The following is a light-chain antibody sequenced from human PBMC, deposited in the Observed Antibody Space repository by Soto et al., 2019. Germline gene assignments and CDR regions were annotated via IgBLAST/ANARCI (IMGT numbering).Light chain of an antibody. J-gene: IGKJ1*01. CDR3: QQSYSAPRT. Sequence: DIQMTQSPSSLSASVVYRVTITCRASQSISSYLNWYQQKPGKAPKLLIYAASSLQSGVPSRFSGSGSGTDFTLTINSLQPEDFATYYCQQSYSAPRTFGQGTKVDIK. CDR2: AAS. CDR1: QSISSY. V-gene: IGKV1-39*01.